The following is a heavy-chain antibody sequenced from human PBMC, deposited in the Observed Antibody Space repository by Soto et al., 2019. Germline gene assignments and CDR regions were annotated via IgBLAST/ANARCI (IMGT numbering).Heavy chain of an antibody. J-gene: IGHJ4*02. CDR1: GGSISSGRYY. V-gene: IGHV4-30-4*01. CDR2: IYYSGST. Sequence: PSETLSLTCTVSGGSISSGRYYWSWIRQPPGKGLEWIGYIYYSGSTYYNPSLKSRVTISVDTSKNQFSLKLSSVTAADTAVYYCATSGYPGYFDYWGQGTLVTVSS. D-gene: IGHD5-12*01. CDR3: ATSGYPGYFDY.